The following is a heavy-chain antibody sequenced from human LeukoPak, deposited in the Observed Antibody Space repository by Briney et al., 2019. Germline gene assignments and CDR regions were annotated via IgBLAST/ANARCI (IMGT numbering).Heavy chain of an antibody. V-gene: IGHV3-23*01. J-gene: IGHJ3*02. Sequence: GGSLRLSCAASGFTFSSYAMIWVRQAPGKGLECVSGITGSGGSTYYADSVSGRLTISRHNSKNTLYLQMNSLRAEDTAVYYCASEQQLGAFDIWGQGTMVTVSS. CDR3: ASEQQLGAFDI. D-gene: IGHD6-13*01. CDR1: GFTFSSYA. CDR2: ITGSGGST.